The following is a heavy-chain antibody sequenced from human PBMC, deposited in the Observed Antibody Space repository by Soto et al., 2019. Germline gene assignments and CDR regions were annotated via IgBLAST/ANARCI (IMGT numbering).Heavy chain of an antibody. Sequence: EVQLLESGGGLVQPGVSLRLSCAVSGLTFRNHAMSWVRQAPGKGLEWVSTIAPIGYSTHYAGSVEGRFTISRDDSKSTLDLQMNSLRADDTAVYYCVSWVSPHFDYWGQGTLVSVSS. CDR1: GLTFRNHA. CDR3: VSWVSPHFDY. V-gene: IGHV3-23*01. J-gene: IGHJ4*02. CDR2: IAPIGYST. D-gene: IGHD2-8*01.